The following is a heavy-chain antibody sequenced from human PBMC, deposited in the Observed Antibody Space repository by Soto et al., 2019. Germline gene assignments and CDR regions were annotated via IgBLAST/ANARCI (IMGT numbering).Heavy chain of an antibody. D-gene: IGHD2-8*01. CDR1: GYTFTSYV. CDR2: ISAYNGNT. CDR3: ARIVDCTNGVCSGPNWFDP. Sequence: ASVKVSCKASGYTFTSYVISWVRQAPRQGLEWMGWISAYNGNTNYAQKLQGRVTMTTDTSTSTAYMELRSLRSDDTAVYYCARIVDCTNGVCSGPNWFDPWGQGTLVTVSS. V-gene: IGHV1-18*04. J-gene: IGHJ5*02.